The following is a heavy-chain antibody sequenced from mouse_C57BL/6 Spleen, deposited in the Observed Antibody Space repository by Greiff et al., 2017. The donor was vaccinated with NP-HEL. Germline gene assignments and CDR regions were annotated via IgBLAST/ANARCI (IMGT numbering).Heavy chain of an antibody. CDR3: VRYGSRHDYAMDY. V-gene: IGHV10-1*01. D-gene: IGHD1-1*01. J-gene: IGHJ4*01. CDR1: GFSFNTYA. CDR2: IRSKSNNHAT. Sequence: EVKVIESGGGLVQPKGSLKLSCAASGFSFNTYALTWVRPAPGKGLEWVARIRSKSNNHATYYADSVKDRFTISRDDSESMLYLQMNNLKTEDTAMYDCVRYGSRHDYAMDYWGQGTSVTVSS.